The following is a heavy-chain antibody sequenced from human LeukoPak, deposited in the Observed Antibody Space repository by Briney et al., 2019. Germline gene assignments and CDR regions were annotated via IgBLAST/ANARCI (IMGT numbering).Heavy chain of an antibody. D-gene: IGHD1-26*01. CDR3: ARPTHPGWELPLDY. J-gene: IGHJ4*02. V-gene: IGHV1-69*05. CDR1: GGAFSSYA. CDR2: IIPIFGTA. Sequence: SVKVSCKASGGAFSSYAIGWVRQAPGQGLEWMGGIIPIFGTANYAQKFQGRVTITTDESTSTAYMELSSLRSEDTAVYYCARPTHPGWELPLDYWGQGTLVTVSS.